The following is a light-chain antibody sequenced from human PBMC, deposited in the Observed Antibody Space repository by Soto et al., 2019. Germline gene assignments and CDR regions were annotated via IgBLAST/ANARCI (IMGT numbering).Light chain of an antibody. CDR1: ESLLHSNGYNY. J-gene: IGKJ4*01. Sequence: ETVMTQFPLSLSVIPGEPASISCRSSESLLHSNGYNYLDWYLQKPGQSPQLLIYLGSNRASGVPDRFSGSGSGTDFTLKISRVEAEDVGVYYCMQALQTQLTFGGGTKVDIK. V-gene: IGKV2-28*01. CDR2: LGS. CDR3: MQALQTQLT.